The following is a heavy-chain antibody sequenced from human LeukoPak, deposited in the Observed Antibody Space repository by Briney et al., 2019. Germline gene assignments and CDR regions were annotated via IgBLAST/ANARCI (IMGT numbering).Heavy chain of an antibody. Sequence: SETLSLTCTVSGGSISSGSYYWSWIRQPAGKGLEWIGRIYTSGSTNYNPSLKSRVTISVDTSKNQFSLKLSSVTAADTAVYYCARDHYYGNNYYYYYYVDVWGKGTTVTVSS. J-gene: IGHJ6*03. D-gene: IGHD1-26*01. CDR3: ARDHYYGNNYYYYYYVDV. CDR2: IYTSGST. CDR1: GGSISSGSYY. V-gene: IGHV4-61*02.